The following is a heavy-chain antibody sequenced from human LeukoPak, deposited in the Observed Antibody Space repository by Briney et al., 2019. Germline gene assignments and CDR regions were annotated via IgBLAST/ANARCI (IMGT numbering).Heavy chain of an antibody. CDR2: FDPEDGET. Sequence: ASAKVSCKVSGYTLTELSMHWVRQAPGKGLEWMGGFDPEDGETIYAQKFQGRVTMTEDTSTDTAYMELSSLRSEDTAVYYCATGPRSNYYYYYGMDVWGQGTTVTVSS. J-gene: IGHJ6*02. V-gene: IGHV1-24*01. CDR1: GYTLTELS. D-gene: IGHD4-11*01. CDR3: ATGPRSNYYYYYGMDV.